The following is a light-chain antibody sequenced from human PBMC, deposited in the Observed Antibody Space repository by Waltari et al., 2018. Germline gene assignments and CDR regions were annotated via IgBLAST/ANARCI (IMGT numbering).Light chain of an antibody. CDR3: QQRSNWIT. Sequence: EIVLTQSPATLSLSPGERATPSCRASQSVSSYLAWYQQKPGQAPRLLIYDASNRATGIPARFSGSGSGTDFTLTISSLEPEDFPVYYCQQRSNWITFGQGTRLEIK. CDR1: QSVSSY. CDR2: DAS. J-gene: IGKJ5*01. V-gene: IGKV3-11*01.